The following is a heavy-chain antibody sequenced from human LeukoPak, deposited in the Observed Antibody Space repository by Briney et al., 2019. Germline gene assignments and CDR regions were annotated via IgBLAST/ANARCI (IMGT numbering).Heavy chain of an antibody. D-gene: IGHD5-12*01. CDR2: INHSGST. V-gene: IGHV4-34*01. Sequence: PSETLSLTCAVYGGSFSGYYWSWIRQPPGKGLEWIGEINHSGSTNYNPSLKSRVTISVDTSKNQFSLKLSSVTAADTAVYYCVSVRTHKYSGYVWPWGQGTLVTVSS. J-gene: IGHJ5*02. CDR3: VSVRTHKYSGYVWP. CDR1: GGSFSGYY.